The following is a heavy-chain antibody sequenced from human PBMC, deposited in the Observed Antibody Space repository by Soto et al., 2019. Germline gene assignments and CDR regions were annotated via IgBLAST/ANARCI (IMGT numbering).Heavy chain of an antibody. CDR1: GYTFTSYG. V-gene: IGHV1-18*01. J-gene: IGHJ6*02. D-gene: IGHD6-13*01. CDR3: ARGIYSSSWYFRPPDPNYYYGMDV. Sequence: ASVKVSCKASGYTFTSYGISWVRQAPGQGLEWMGWISAYNGNTNYAQKHQGRVTMTTDTSTSTAYMELSRLRSDDTAVYYCARGIYSSSWYFRPPDPNYYYGMDVWGQGTTVTVSS. CDR2: ISAYNGNT.